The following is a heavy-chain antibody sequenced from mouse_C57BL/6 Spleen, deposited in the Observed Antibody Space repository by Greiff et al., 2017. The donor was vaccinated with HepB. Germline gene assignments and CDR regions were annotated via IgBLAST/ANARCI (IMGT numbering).Heavy chain of an antibody. CDR2: IRLKSDNYAT. CDR3: TGDLWFAY. CDR1: GFTFSNYW. Sequence: EVQGVESGGGLVQPGGSMKLSCVASGFTFSNYWMNWVRQSPEKGLEWVAQIRLKSDNYATHYAESVKGRFTISRDDSKSSVYLQMNNLRAEDTGIYYCTGDLWFAYWGQGTLVTVSA. V-gene: IGHV6-3*01. J-gene: IGHJ3*01.